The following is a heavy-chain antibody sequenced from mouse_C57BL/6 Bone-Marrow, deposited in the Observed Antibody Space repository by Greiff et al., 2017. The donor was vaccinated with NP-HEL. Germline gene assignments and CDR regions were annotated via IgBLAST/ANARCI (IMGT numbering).Heavy chain of an antibody. CDR1: GFTFSNYW. J-gene: IGHJ4*01. V-gene: IGHV6-3*01. D-gene: IGHD3-2*02. CDR3: TAIDSSGYYAMDY. Sequence: EVKLQESGGGLVQPGGSMKLSCVASGFTFSNYWMNWVRQSPEKGLEWVAQIRLKSDNYATHYAESVKGRFTISRDDSKSSVYLQMNNLRAEDTGIYYCTAIDSSGYYAMDYWGQGTSVTVSS. CDR2: IRLKSDNYAT.